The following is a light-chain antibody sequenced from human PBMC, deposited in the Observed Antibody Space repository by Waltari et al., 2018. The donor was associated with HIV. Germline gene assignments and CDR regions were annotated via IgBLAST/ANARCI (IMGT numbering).Light chain of an antibody. J-gene: IGLJ1*01. Sequence: QSVLTQPPSVSGAPGQRVTISCTGSSYNIGANYAVHWYHHLPGTAPKLLIFVNNNRPSGLPYRSCGSKSATSVSRVCTVLQPDDDADYFCRSYDGRLGASVFEPGTMLTVL. V-gene: IGLV1-40*01. CDR3: RSYDGRLGASV. CDR2: VNN. CDR1: SYNIGANYA.